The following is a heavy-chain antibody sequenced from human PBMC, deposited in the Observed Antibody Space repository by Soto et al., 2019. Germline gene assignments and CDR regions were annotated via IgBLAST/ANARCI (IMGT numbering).Heavy chain of an antibody. J-gene: IGHJ4*02. CDR2: MSYDGSNK. V-gene: IGHV3-30-3*01. D-gene: IGHD3-16*01. CDR3: ERDGGAY. Sequence: QVQLVESGGGVVQPGRSLRLSCAASGFTFSSYAMHWVRLAPGKGLEWMAVMSYDGSNKYYADSVKGRFTISRDNSKNTLYLQMNSLRPEDTALYYCERDGGAYWGQGTLVIVSS. CDR1: GFTFSSYA.